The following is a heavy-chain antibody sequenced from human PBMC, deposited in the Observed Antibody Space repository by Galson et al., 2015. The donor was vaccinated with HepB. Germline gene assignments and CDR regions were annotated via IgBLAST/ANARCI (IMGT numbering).Heavy chain of an antibody. CDR1: GFTFSSYS. CDR3: ARLGEFGFDY. D-gene: IGHD3-10*01. J-gene: IGHJ4*02. V-gene: IGHV3-48*01. Sequence: SLRLSCAASGFTFSSYSMNWVRQAPGKGLEWVSYISSSSSTIYYADSVKGRFTISRDNSKNTLYLQMNSLRAEDTAVYYCARLGEFGFDYWGQGTLVTVSS. CDR2: ISSSSSTI.